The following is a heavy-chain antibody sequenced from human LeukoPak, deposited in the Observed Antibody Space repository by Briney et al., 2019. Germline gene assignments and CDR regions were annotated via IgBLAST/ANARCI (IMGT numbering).Heavy chain of an antibody. Sequence: GGSLRLSCAASGFTLSSYGMHWVRQAPGKGLEWVAFIRYDGSNKYYADSVKGRFTISRDNSKNTLYLQMNSLRAEDTAVYYCAKDATTYYYDSSGYHFDYWGQGTLVTVSS. V-gene: IGHV3-30*02. CDR2: IRYDGSNK. CDR3: AKDATTYYYDSSGYHFDY. D-gene: IGHD3-22*01. J-gene: IGHJ4*02. CDR1: GFTLSSYG.